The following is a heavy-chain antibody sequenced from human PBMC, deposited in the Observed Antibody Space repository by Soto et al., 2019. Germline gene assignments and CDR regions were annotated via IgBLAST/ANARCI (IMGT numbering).Heavy chain of an antibody. J-gene: IGHJ5*01. CDR2: MNPRSGDT. V-gene: IGHV1-2*02. CDR1: GYTFIGYY. Sequence: ASVKVSCKTSGYTFIGYYMYWVRQAPGQGLEWMGWMNPRSGDTNYAQKFQGRVTMTRDASFTTAYVELRRLRSDDTAVYFCGRDGVGATPLGGFDSWGQGTLVTGSS. CDR3: GRDGVGATPLGGFDS. D-gene: IGHD1-26*01.